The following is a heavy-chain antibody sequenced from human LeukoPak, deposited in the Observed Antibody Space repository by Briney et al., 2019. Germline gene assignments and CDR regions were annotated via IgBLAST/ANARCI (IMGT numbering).Heavy chain of an antibody. J-gene: IGHJ4*02. CDR3: AIDRLSSFDD. V-gene: IGHV3-49*04. CDR1: GFTFGDYA. CDR2: IRSKTYGGTT. Sequence: GGSLRLSCTASGFTFGDYAMSWVRQAPGKGLEWVGFIRSKTYGGTTEYAASVKGRFTISRDDSKSIAYLQMNSLKTEDTAVYYCAIDRLSSFDDWGQGTLVTVSS.